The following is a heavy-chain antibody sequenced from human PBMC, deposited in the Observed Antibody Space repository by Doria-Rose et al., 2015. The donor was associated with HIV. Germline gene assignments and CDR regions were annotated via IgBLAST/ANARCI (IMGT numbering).Heavy chain of an antibody. D-gene: IGHD6-13*01. CDR2: IFSDDGR. J-gene: IGHJ4*02. CDR3: ARIKSSRWYHKYYFDF. CDR1: GVSLSSPGMG. Sequence: ESGPVLVRPTETLTLTCTVSGVSLSSPGMGVSWIRQPPGKALEWLANIFSDDGRSYKTSPKSRLTISRGTSKSQVVPTMTDMDPVDTATYYCARIKSSRWYHKYYFDFWGRGTLVIVSA. V-gene: IGHV2-26*01.